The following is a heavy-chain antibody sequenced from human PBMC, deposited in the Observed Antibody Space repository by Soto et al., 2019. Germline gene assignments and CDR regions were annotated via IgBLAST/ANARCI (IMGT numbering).Heavy chain of an antibody. Sequence: GGSLRLSCAASGFTFTRYSMNWVRQAPGKGLEWVSSISGTTNYIYYGDSMKGRFTISRDNAKNSLYLEMNSLRAEDTAVYYCARESEDLTSNFDYWGQGTLVTVSS. V-gene: IGHV3-21*06. CDR2: ISGTTNYI. CDR3: ARESEDLTSNFDY. CDR1: GFTFTRYS. J-gene: IGHJ4*02.